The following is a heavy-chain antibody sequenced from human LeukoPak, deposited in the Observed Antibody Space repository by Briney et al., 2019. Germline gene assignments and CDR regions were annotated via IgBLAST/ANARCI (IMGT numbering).Heavy chain of an antibody. D-gene: IGHD2-2*02. CDR2: VSGSGAGT. CDR1: GLTFSSYA. Sequence: GGSLRLSCAASGLTFSSYAMSWVRQAPGKGLEWVSAVSGSGAGTYYADSVKGRFTFSGDNSKSTLYLQMNSLRAEDTAVYYCAKDWYAGYCISTTCYTGFDYWGQGTLVTVSS. V-gene: IGHV3-23*01. CDR3: AKDWYAGYCISTTCYTGFDY. J-gene: IGHJ4*02.